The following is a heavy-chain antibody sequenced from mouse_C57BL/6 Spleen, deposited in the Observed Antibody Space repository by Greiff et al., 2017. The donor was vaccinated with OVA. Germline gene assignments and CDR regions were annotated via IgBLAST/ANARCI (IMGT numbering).Heavy chain of an antibody. CDR3: ARHGSNWYFDV. CDR2: ISSGSSTI. J-gene: IGHJ1*03. CDR1: GFTFSDYG. V-gene: IGHV5-17*01. Sequence: EVNVVESGGGLVQPGGSLKLSCAASGFTFSDYGMHWVRQAPGKGLEWVAYISSGSSTIYYADTVKGRFTLSRDNATNTLFLQMNSLRTEDTAMDYCARHGSNWYFDVWGTGTTVTASS.